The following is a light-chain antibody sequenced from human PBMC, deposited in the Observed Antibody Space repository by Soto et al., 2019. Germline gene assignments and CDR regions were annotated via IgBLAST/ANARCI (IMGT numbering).Light chain of an antibody. V-gene: IGKV3-15*01. Sequence: EIVMTQSPATLSVSPGERATLSCRASQTVSSNLAWYQQKPGQSPSLLIYGASTRATGIPARFSGSGSGTEFTLTISSLQPEDFAIYFCQQYSQWPPWTFGQGTKVDI. J-gene: IGKJ1*01. CDR1: QTVSSN. CDR2: GAS. CDR3: QQYSQWPPWT.